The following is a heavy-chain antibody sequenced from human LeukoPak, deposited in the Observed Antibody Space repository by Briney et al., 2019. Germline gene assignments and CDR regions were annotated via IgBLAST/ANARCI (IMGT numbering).Heavy chain of an antibody. Sequence: GSSVKVSCKASGGTFSSYAISWVRQAPGQGLEWMGWISAYNGNTNYAQKLQGRVTMTTDTSTSTAYMELRSLRSDDTAVYYCARDRDESGYYYYYMDVWGKGTTVTVSS. CDR1: GGTFSSYA. J-gene: IGHJ6*03. V-gene: IGHV1-18*01. CDR2: ISAYNGNT. D-gene: IGHD3-10*01. CDR3: ARDRDESGYYYYYMDV.